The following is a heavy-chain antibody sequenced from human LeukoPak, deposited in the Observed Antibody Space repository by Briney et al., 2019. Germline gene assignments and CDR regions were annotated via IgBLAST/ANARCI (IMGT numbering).Heavy chain of an antibody. J-gene: IGHJ6*02. Sequence: PGGSLRLSCAASGFTFSSYAMSWVRQAPGKGLEWVSAISGSGGSTYYADSVKGRFTISRDNSKNTLHLQMNSLRAEDTAVYYCARDFDYYDSSGYDAPLDVWGQGTTVTVSS. D-gene: IGHD3-22*01. CDR3: ARDFDYYDSSGYDAPLDV. CDR2: ISGSGGST. CDR1: GFTFSSYA. V-gene: IGHV3-23*01.